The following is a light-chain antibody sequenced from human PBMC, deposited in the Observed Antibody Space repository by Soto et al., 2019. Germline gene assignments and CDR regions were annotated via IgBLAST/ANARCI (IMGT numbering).Light chain of an antibody. CDR2: GAS. J-gene: IGKJ4*01. Sequence: EIVLTQSPGTLSLSPGERATISCRASQSVSSSYLAWYQQKPGQAPRLLIYGASSRANGIPDRFSGSGSGTYCSLTISRLEPEDFAVYYCQQYGSSSALTFGGGTKVEVK. V-gene: IGKV3-20*01. CDR1: QSVSSSY. CDR3: QQYGSSSALT.